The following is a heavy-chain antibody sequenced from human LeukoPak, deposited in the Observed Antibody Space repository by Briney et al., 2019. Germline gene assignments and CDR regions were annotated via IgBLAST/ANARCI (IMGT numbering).Heavy chain of an antibody. Sequence: PGGSLRLSCTASGFTFSDYYTSWIRQAPGKGLEWVSYISSSGSTIYYADSVKGRFTISRDNAKNSLYLQMNSLRAEDTAVYYCARSSSRFDIDYWGQGTLVTVSS. CDR2: ISSSGSTI. D-gene: IGHD6-6*01. CDR1: GFTFSDYY. V-gene: IGHV3-11*01. CDR3: ARSSSRFDIDY. J-gene: IGHJ4*02.